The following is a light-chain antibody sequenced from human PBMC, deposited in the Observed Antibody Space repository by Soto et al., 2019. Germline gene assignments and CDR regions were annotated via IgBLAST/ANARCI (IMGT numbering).Light chain of an antibody. CDR2: DVN. CDR1: GSDIGGYNY. Sequence: QSVLTQPASVSGSPGQSITISCTGTGSDIGGYNYVSWYKQHPGKAPKVMIYDVNSRPSGISDRFSGSKSGNTASLTISGLQADDEADYYCSSFTSSGTLVFGTGTKVTVL. J-gene: IGLJ1*01. V-gene: IGLV2-14*01. CDR3: SSFTSSGTLV.